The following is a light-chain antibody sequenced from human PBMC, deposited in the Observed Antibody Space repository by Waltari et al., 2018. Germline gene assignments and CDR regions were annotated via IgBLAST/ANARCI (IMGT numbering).Light chain of an antibody. CDR3: SSYATTRVI. J-gene: IGLJ2*01. Sequence: QSALTQPASVSGTPGQSIPISCRCTGSDLGGNTCVSWYQQQPGEAPKVIIYDVTSRPSGVSDRFSGSKSGNTAFLTISGLQAEDEADYYCSSYATTRVIFGGGTKVTVL. CDR1: GSDLGGNTC. CDR2: DVT. V-gene: IGLV2-14*03.